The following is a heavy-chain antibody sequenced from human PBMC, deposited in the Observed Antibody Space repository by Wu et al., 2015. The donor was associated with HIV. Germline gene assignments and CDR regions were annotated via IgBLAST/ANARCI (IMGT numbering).Heavy chain of an antibody. CDR1: GGSFNNYA. J-gene: IGHJ6*03. V-gene: IGHV1-69*05. CDR3: AREVTEYSSTWGYYYSYMDV. Sequence: QVQLVQSGAEVKKPGSSVKVSCKASGGSFNNYAISWVRQAPGQGLEWMGGIIPIFDTANYAQKFQGRVTITTDEAASTAYLELNSLRSEDTAVYYCAREVTEYSSTWGYYYSYMDVWGKGTTVTVSS. D-gene: IGHD6-13*01. CDR2: IIPIFDTA.